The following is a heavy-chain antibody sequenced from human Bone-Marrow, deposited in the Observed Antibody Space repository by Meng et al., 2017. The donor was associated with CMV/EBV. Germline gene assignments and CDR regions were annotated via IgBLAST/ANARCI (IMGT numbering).Heavy chain of an antibody. D-gene: IGHD3-16*02. Sequence: LSLTCAASGFTFSSYGMHWVRQAPCKGLEWVAFIRYDGSNKYYADSVKGRFTISRDNSKNTLYLQMNSLRAEDTAVYYCARGSAGLSTDYYYYGMDVWDQGTTVTVSS. CDR1: GFTFSSYG. J-gene: IGHJ6*02. CDR3: ARGSAGLSTDYYYYGMDV. V-gene: IGHV3-30*02. CDR2: IRYDGSNK.